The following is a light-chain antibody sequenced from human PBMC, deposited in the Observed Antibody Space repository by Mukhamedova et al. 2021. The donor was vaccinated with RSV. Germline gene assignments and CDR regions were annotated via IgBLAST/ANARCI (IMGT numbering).Light chain of an antibody. CDR2: GAS. CDR3: QQYGSSLP. J-gene: IGKJ4*01. V-gene: IGKV3-20*01. CDR1: QSVSSSY. Sequence: GERATLSCRASQSVSSSYLAWYQQKPGQAPRLLIYGASSRATGIPDRFSGSGSGTDFTLTISRLEPEDFAVYYCQQYGSSLPFGGG.